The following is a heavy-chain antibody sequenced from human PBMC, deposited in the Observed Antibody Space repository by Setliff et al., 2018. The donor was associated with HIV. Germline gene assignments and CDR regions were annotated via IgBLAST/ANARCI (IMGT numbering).Heavy chain of an antibody. CDR3: ARAFSGYYFDY. CDR2: ISSSGGTI. CDR1: GFTFSSYE. D-gene: IGHD3-3*01. V-gene: IGHV3-48*03. J-gene: IGHJ4*02. Sequence: PGGSLRLSCAASGFTFSSYEMNWVRQAPGEGLEWVSYISSSGGTIYYADSVKGRFTISRDNAKKSLYLQMNSLRADDTAVYYCARAFSGYYFDYWGQGTLVTVSS.